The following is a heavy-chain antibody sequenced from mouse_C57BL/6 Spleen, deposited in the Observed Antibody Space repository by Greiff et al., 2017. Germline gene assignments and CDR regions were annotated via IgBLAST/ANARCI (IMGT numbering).Heavy chain of an antibody. V-gene: IGHV1-18*01. Sequence: EVQLQQSGPELVKPGASVQIPCKASGYTFTDYHMDWVKQSPGKSLEWIGDINPNNGGTIYNQKFKGKATLTVDKSSSTAYMGLRSLTSEDTAVYYCATRGYDGSSYVGYVEVWGTGTTGTGSS. CDR1: GYTFTDYH. D-gene: IGHD1-1*01. J-gene: IGHJ1*03. CDR3: ATRGYDGSSYVGYVEV. CDR2: INPNNGGT.